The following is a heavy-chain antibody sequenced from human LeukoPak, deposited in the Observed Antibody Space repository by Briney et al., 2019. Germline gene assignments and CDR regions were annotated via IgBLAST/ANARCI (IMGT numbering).Heavy chain of an antibody. CDR2: IDSRGTII. J-gene: IGHJ4*02. D-gene: IGHD2-2*01. Sequence: GGSLRLPCSASGFTFSSYSMNWVRQAPGKGLEWVSYIDSRGTIIYYADSVKGRFTISRDKAKNSLYLQMNSLTDKDTAVYYCTRAGYCSDASRYVPDYWGQGTLVTVSS. V-gene: IGHV3-48*02. CDR3: TRAGYCSDASRYVPDY. CDR1: GFTFSSYS.